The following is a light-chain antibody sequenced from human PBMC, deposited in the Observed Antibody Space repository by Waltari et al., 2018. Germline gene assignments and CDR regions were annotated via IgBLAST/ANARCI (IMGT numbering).Light chain of an antibody. CDR2: EVS. V-gene: IGLV2-14*01. CDR1: RIYIGTYHY. CDR3: SSYTNRATLRV. J-gene: IGLJ1*01. Sequence: QSALAQPASVSASPGPSFAISRTVTRIYIGTYHYVSCYQQHPGKAPNLMLYEVSYRPSGVSRRFSGSKSGNKATLTISGLQADDEADYYCSSYTNRATLRVFGTGTKVTVL.